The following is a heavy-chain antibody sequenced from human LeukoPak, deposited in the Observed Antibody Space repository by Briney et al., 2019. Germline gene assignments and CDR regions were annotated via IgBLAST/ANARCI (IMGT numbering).Heavy chain of an antibody. CDR1: GYTFSSYH. V-gene: IGHV1-46*01. CDR3: AKVTGVLSALPFDY. Sequence: ASVKVSCKASGYTFSSYHIHWVRQAPGQGLEWMGRINPSFNPGVDVTTYAQKFQGRVTLTRDTSTNTVYMELSSLRSEDTAVYYCAKVTGVLSALPFDYWGQGTLVTVSS. J-gene: IGHJ4*02. CDR2: INPSFNPGVDVT. D-gene: IGHD3-16*02.